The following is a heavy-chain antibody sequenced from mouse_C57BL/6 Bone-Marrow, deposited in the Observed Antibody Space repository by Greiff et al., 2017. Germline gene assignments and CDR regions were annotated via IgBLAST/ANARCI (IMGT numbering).Heavy chain of an antibody. D-gene: IGHD2-4*01. V-gene: IGHV1-19*01. CDR3: ARAIYCDYEAWFAY. J-gene: IGHJ3*01. CDR1: GYTFTDYY. CDR2: INPYNGGT. Sequence: VQLKESGPVLVKPGASVKMSCKASGYTFTDYYMNWVKQSHGKSLEWIGVINPYNGGTSYNQKFKGKATLTVDTSSSTAYMELNSLTSEDSAVYYCARAIYCDYEAWFAYWGQGTLVTVSA.